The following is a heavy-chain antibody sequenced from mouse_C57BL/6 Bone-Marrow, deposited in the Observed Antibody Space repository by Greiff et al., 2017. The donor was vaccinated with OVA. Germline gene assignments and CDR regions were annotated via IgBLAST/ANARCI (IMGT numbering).Heavy chain of an antibody. CDR2: IWRGGST. J-gene: IGHJ4*01. D-gene: IGHD1-1*01. CDR1: GFSLTSYG. V-gene: IGHV2-5*01. Sequence: QVQLKESGPGLVQPSQSLSITCTVSGFSLTSYGVHWVRQSPGKGLEWLGVIWRGGSTDYNAAFMSRLSITKDNSKSQVFFKMNSLQADDTAIYYCAKNRYGSSSYAMDYWGQGTSVTVSS. CDR3: AKNRYGSSSYAMDY.